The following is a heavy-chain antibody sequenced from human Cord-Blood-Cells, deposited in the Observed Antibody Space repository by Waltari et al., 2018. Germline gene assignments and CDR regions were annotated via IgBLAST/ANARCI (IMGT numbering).Heavy chain of an antibody. Sequence: EVQLVESGGGLVQPGGSLRLSCAASGFTFSSYEMNWVRQATGKGLEWVSYISSSGSTIYYADSVKGRFTISRDNAKNSLYLQMNSLRAEDTAVYYCARALYWGSMDYWGQGTLVTVSS. J-gene: IGHJ4*02. V-gene: IGHV3-48*03. CDR3: ARALYWGSMDY. D-gene: IGHD7-27*01. CDR2: ISSSGSTI. CDR1: GFTFSSYE.